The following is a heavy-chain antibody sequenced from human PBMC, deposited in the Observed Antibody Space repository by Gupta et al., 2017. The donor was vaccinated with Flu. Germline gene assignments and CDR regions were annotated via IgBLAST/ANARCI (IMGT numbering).Heavy chain of an antibody. CDR2: ISGSGTTM. CDR3: TRDLYTYGSVY. Sequence: VQLVESGGGLVQPGGSLRLSCAVSGFTFSSSEMNWVRQAPGKGLEWVSYISGSGTTMYYTDSVKGRFTISRDNAKNSLYLQMNSLRAEDTAVYYCTRDLYTYGSVYWGQGTLVTVSS. V-gene: IGHV3-48*03. D-gene: IGHD3-10*01. J-gene: IGHJ4*02. CDR1: GFTFSSSE.